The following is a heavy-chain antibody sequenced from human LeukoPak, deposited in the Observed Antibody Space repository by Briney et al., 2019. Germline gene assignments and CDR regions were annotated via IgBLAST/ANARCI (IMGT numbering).Heavy chain of an antibody. CDR3: ARAAAAGIDAFDI. Sequence: PGGSLRLSCAASGFAVGSSHMSWVRQAPGKGLEWVSVIYSGGSTYYADSVKGRFTISRDNSMNTLYLQMNSLRAEDTAVYYCARAAAAGIDAFDIWGQGTMVTVSS. CDR2: IYSGGST. D-gene: IGHD6-13*01. J-gene: IGHJ3*02. CDR1: GFAVGSSH. V-gene: IGHV3-66*01.